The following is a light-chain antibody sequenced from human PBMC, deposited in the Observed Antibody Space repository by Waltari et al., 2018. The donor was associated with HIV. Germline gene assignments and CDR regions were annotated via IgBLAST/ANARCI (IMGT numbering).Light chain of an antibody. CDR1: NVGSKD. V-gene: IGLV3-21*02. CDR2: DDS. Sequence: SSVLTQPPSVSVAPGQTVSMTCEGNNVGSKDVHWYQQKPGKAPVLVDYDDSDRPSGIPERFSGSKSGNTATLSISRVEVGDGADYYCQVWDIISAYVIFGGGTKLTVL. J-gene: IGLJ2*01. CDR3: QVWDIISAYVI.